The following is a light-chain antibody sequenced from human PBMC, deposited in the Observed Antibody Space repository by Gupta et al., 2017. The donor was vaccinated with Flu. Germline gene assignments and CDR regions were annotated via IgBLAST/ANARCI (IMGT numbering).Light chain of an antibody. CDR1: TGTVTSGFH. J-gene: IGLJ2*01. Sequence: CASKTGTVTSGFHPHWFQQKPGQATRTLIYRTGNKHSWTPARFSGSLLGGKAALTLSGVQPEDEAEYYCLLYYGDTPVFGGGTRLTVL. V-gene: IGLV7-43*01. CDR3: LLYYGDTPV. CDR2: RTG.